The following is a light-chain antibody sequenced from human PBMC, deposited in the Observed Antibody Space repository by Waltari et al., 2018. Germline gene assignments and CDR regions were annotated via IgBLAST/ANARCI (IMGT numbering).Light chain of an antibody. CDR2: WAS. Sequence: DIVMTQSPDSLAVSLGERATINCKSSQSVLYSSNNKNYLSWYQQKPGQPPKLLIYWASTRESGVPDRFTGGGSGTDFTLTISSLQAEYVAVYYCYKHYITPFTFGPGTKVDIK. CDR3: YKHYITPFT. V-gene: IGKV4-1*01. J-gene: IGKJ3*01. CDR1: QSVLYSSNNKNY.